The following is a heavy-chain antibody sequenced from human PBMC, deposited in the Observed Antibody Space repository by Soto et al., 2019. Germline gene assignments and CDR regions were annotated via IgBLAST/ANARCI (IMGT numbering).Heavy chain of an antibody. Sequence: VGSLRLSCSASGFTFSSYNMIWVRQAPGEGLEWISFIHSGSSSIYYAASVQGRFTISRDNAKNSLFLQMNSLRVEDTGVYYCARAFAGTASSDYWGQGALVIVSS. CDR3: ARAFAGTASSDY. V-gene: IGHV3-21*06. J-gene: IGHJ4*02. CDR2: IHSGSSSI. CDR1: GFTFSSYN. D-gene: IGHD6-13*01.